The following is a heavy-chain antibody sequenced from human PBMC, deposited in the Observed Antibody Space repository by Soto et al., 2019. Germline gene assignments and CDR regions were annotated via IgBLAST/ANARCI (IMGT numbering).Heavy chain of an antibody. J-gene: IGHJ6*02. V-gene: IGHV3-64*01. Sequence: EVQLVESGGGLVQPGGSLRLSCAASGFTFSTYAMHWVRQAPGKGLEYVSAISSNGGSTYYGNSAKGRFTISRDNSKNKLYLQMGSLRADDMAVYYCARDRGYRSGHPADVWGQGTTVTVSS. CDR2: ISSNGGST. CDR3: ARDRGYRSGHPADV. D-gene: IGHD6-19*01. CDR1: GFTFSTYA.